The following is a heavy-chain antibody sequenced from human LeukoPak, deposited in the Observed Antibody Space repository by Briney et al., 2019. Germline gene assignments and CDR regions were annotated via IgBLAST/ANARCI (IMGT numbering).Heavy chain of an antibody. D-gene: IGHD1-7*01. CDR3: ARDARPYNWNYVPFDY. J-gene: IGHJ4*02. Sequence: ASVKVSCKGSGGTFSSYAFSLGRQAPGQGVEWIGGIIPIFGTANYAQKIQGRVTITADESTSTAYMELSSLRSEDTAVYYCARDARPYNWNYVPFDYWGQGTLVTVSS. CDR2: IIPIFGTA. CDR1: GGTFSSYA. V-gene: IGHV1-69*13.